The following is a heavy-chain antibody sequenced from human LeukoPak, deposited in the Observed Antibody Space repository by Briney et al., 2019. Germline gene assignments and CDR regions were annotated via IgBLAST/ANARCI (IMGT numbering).Heavy chain of an antibody. D-gene: IGHD5-12*01. Sequence: ASVKVSCKVSGYTLTELSMHWVRQAPGKGLEWMGGFDPEDGETVYAQKFQGRVTMTEDTSTDTAYMELSSLRSEDPAVYYCATDPRGYSGPDYWGQGTLVTVSS. CDR2: FDPEDGET. CDR1: GYTLTELS. J-gene: IGHJ4*02. V-gene: IGHV1-24*01. CDR3: ATDPRGYSGPDY.